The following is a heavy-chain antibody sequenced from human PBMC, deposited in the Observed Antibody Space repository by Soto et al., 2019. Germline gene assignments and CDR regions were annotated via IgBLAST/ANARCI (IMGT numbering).Heavy chain of an antibody. CDR3: ARHSPLSGWTDIDY. CDR1: GGSISSYY. Sequence: SETLSLTCTVSGGSISSYYWSWIRQPPGKGLEWIGYIYYSGSTNYNPSLKSRVTISVDTSKNQFSLKLSSVTAADTAVYYCARHSPLSGWTDIDYWGQGTLVTVSS. J-gene: IGHJ4*02. V-gene: IGHV4-59*08. D-gene: IGHD6-19*01. CDR2: IYYSGST.